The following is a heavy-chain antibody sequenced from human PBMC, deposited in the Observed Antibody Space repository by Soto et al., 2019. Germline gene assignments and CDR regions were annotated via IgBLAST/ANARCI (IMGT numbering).Heavy chain of an antibody. Sequence: QITLKESGPTLVKPTQTLTLTCTFSGFSLSTTGEGEGWIRQPPGKALEWLAVIYWNDDKSYSPSLKSRLTISKDTSKKQVVLTMMNMAPVDTGTYYCAQVDDVAALFAYLGQGTLVTVSS. V-gene: IGHV2-5*01. D-gene: IGHD6-6*01. J-gene: IGHJ4*02. CDR1: GFSLSTTGEG. CDR2: IYWNDDK. CDR3: AQVDDVAALFAY.